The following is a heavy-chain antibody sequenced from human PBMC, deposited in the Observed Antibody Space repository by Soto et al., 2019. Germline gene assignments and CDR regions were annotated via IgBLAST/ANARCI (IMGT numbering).Heavy chain of an antibody. CDR1: GGSISSGGYY. CDR3: ARALSSSWYVWFDP. Sequence: SETLSLTCTVSGGSISSGGYYWSWIRQHPGKGLEWIGYIYYSGSTYYNPSLKSRATISVDTSKNQFSLKLSSVTAADTAVYYCARALSSSWYVWFDPWGQGTLVTVSS. D-gene: IGHD6-13*01. J-gene: IGHJ5*02. V-gene: IGHV4-31*03. CDR2: IYYSGST.